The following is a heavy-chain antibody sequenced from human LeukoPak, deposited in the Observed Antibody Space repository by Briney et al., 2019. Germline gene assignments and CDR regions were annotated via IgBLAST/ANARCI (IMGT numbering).Heavy chain of an antibody. J-gene: IGHJ4*02. CDR3: ARDPSYDSSGYYLFVY. V-gene: IGHV1-46*01. D-gene: IGHD3-22*01. CDR2: INPSGGST. CDR1: GYTFTRYY. Sequence: ASVKVSCKACGYTFTRYYMHWVRQAPGQGLEWMGIINPSGGSTSYAQKFQGRVTMTRDTSTSTVYMELSSLRSEDTAVYYCARDPSYDSSGYYLFVYWGQGTLVTVSS.